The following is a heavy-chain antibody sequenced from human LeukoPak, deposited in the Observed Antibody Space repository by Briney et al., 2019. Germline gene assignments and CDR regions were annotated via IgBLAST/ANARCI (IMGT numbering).Heavy chain of an antibody. CDR3: AKDVPAAYFDY. Sequence: PGGSLRLSCAASGFSFSSYWMSWVRQAPGKGLKWVANINQDGSDKYYVDSVKGRFTISRDNAKNSLYLQMNSLRAEDTAVYFCAKDVPAAYFDYWGQGTLVTVSS. V-gene: IGHV3-7*01. CDR1: GFSFSSYW. CDR2: INQDGSDK. D-gene: IGHD2-2*01. J-gene: IGHJ4*02.